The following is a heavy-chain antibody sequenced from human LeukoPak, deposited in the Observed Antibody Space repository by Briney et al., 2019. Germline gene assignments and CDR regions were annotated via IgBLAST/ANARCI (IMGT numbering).Heavy chain of an antibody. J-gene: IGHJ2*01. CDR2: IYYSGST. D-gene: IGHD2-2*01. V-gene: IGHV4-59*01. Sequence: KPSETLSLTCTVSGGSISNYYWSWIRQPPGKGLEWIGYIYYSGSTNYNPSLKSRVTISVDTSKNQFSLKLSSVTAADTAVYYCARGPPLYCSSTSCYGGPYWYFDLWGRGTLVTVSS. CDR3: ARGPPLYCSSTSCYGGPYWYFDL. CDR1: GGSISNYY.